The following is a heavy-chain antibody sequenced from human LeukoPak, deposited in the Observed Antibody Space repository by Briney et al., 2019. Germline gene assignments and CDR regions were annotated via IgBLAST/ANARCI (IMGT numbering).Heavy chain of an antibody. J-gene: IGHJ4*02. CDR2: IYYSGST. Sequence: SETLSLTCTVSGGSISSSSYYWGWIRQPPGKGLEWIGSIYYSGSTYYNPSLKSRVTISVDTSKNQFSLKLSSVTAADTAVYYCARDIVATIRYFDYWGQGTLVTVSS. D-gene: IGHD5-12*01. CDR3: ARDIVATIRYFDY. CDR1: GGSISSSSYY. V-gene: IGHV4-39*07.